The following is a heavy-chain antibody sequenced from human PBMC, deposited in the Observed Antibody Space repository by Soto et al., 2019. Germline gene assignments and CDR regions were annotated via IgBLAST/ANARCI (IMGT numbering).Heavy chain of an antibody. CDR1: GYTFTSYG. CDR2: ISAYNGNT. CDR3: ARGVEGYSSSWYEGFDY. V-gene: IGHV1-18*01. J-gene: IGHJ4*02. D-gene: IGHD6-13*01. Sequence: QVQLVQSGAEVKKPGASVKVSCKASGYTFTSYGISWVRQAPGQGLEWMGWISAYNGNTNYAQKLQGRVTMTTDTSTSTAYMEPRSLRSDDTAVYYCARGVEGYSSSWYEGFDYWGQGTLVTVSS.